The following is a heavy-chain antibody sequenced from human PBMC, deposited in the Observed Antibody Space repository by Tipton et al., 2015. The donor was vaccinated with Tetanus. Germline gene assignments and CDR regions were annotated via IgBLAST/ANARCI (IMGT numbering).Heavy chain of an antibody. Sequence: QVQLVQSGAEVKKPGASVKVSCKAFGYAFNSYDLNWVRQGSGQGLEWLGYMNPNTGHAGYAQKFQGRVTMTSDSTITTAYMELKHLRADGSARYCGARGNTGGSWYLWGQGSLVTVSS. CDR2: MNPNTGHA. D-gene: IGHD6-13*01. J-gene: IGHJ4*02. V-gene: IGHV1-8*01. CDR1: GYAFNSYD. CDR3: ARGNTGGSWYL.